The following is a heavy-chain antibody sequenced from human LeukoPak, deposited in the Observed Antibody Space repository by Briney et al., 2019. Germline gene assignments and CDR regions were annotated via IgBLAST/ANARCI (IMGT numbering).Heavy chain of an antibody. V-gene: IGHV4-59*08. CDR3: ARQLGYYDSSGLDAFDI. D-gene: IGHD3-22*01. CDR1: GGSISSYY. CDR2: IYYSGST. J-gene: IGHJ3*02. Sequence: SETLSLTCTVSGGSISSYYWSWIREPPGKGLEWIGYIYYSGSTNYNPSLKSRVTISVDASKNQFSLKLSSVTAADTAVYYCARQLGYYDSSGLDAFDIWGQGTMVTVSS.